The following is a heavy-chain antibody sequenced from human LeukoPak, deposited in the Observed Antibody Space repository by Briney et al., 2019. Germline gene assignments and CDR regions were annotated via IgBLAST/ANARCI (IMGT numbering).Heavy chain of an antibody. V-gene: IGHV3-21*01. D-gene: IGHD2-2*02. Sequence: SGGSLTLFCAPSGFTFSSYSMNWLPHARGKALECFSSISSSSSYIYYAHSVKGRFTISRDNAKNSLYLQMNSLRAEDTAIYYCARDPVPAAITYYYYGMDVWGQGTTVTVSS. CDR3: ARDPVPAAITYYYYGMDV. CDR2: ISSSSSYI. CDR1: GFTFSSYS. J-gene: IGHJ6*02.